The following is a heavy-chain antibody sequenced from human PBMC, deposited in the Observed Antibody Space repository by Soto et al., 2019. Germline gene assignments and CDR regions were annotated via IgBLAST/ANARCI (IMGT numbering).Heavy chain of an antibody. J-gene: IGHJ4*02. D-gene: IGHD6-19*01. CDR3: ARQPVVGTAFFDY. V-gene: IGHV1-3*01. CDR2: INAGNGNT. CDR1: GYTFTSYA. Sequence: ASVKVSCKASGYTFTSYAMHWVRQAPGQRLEWMGWINAGNGNTKYSQKFQGRVTITRDTSASTAYMELSSLRSEDTAVYYCARQPVVGTAFFDYWGQGTLVTVSS.